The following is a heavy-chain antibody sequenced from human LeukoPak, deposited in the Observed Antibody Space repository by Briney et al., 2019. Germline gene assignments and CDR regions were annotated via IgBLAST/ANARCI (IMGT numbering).Heavy chain of an antibody. D-gene: IGHD1-26*01. CDR1: GFTFSSYA. V-gene: IGHV3-30-3*01. Sequence: GGSLRLSCAAYGFTFSSYAMHWVRQAPGKGLEWVAAISYDGSNKYYADSVKGRFTISRDNSKNTLYLQMNSLRTEDTAVYYCARDLGTTTVPTAYWGQGTLVTVSS. J-gene: IGHJ4*02. CDR3: ARDLGTTTVPTAY. CDR2: ISYDGSNK.